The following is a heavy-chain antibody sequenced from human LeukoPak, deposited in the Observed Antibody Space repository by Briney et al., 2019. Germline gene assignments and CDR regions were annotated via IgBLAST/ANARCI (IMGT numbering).Heavy chain of an antibody. CDR2: ISSSSSYI. J-gene: IGHJ4*02. D-gene: IGHD1-1*01. V-gene: IGHV3-21*01. CDR1: GFTFSSYS. Sequence: PGGSLRLSCAASGFTFSSYSMNWVRQAPGKGLEWVSSISSSSSYIYYADSVKGRFTISRDNAKNSLYLQMNSLRAEDTAVYYCARDQGQTGTTVYWGQGTLVTVSS. CDR3: ARDQGQTGTTVY.